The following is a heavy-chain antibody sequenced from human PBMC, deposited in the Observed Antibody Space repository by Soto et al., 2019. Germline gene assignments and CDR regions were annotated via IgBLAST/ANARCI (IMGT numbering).Heavy chain of an antibody. CDR3: AKDRGYCSSTSCYGLGY. J-gene: IGHJ4*02. CDR2: INHSGST. CDR1: GGSFSGYY. V-gene: IGHV4-34*01. D-gene: IGHD2-2*01. Sequence: SETLSLTCAVYGGSFSGYYWSWIRQPPGKGLEWIGEINHSGSTNYNPSLKSRVTISVDTSKNQFSLKLSSVTAADTAVYYCAKDRGYCSSTSCYGLGYWGQGTLVTV.